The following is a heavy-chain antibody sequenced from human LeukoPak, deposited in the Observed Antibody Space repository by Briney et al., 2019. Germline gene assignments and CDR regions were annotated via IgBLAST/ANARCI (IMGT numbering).Heavy chain of an antibody. D-gene: IGHD6-13*01. CDR1: GFTFSSYA. CDR3: ARDGQLVNWFDP. CDR2: ISGSGGST. V-gene: IGHV3-23*01. Sequence: GGSLRLSCAASGFTFSSYAMSWVRQAPGKGLEWVSAISGSGGSTYYADSVKGRFTISRDNAKNSLYLQMNSLRAEDTAVYYCARDGQLVNWFDPWGQGTLVTVSS. J-gene: IGHJ5*02.